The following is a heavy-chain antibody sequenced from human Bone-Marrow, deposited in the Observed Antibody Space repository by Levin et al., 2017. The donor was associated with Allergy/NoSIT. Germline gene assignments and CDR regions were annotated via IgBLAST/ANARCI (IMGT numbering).Heavy chain of an antibody. CDR1: GDSILSATYY. D-gene: IGHD3-9*01. CDR2: VYFSGST. J-gene: IGHJ4*02. Sequence: HSQTLSLTCTVSGDSILSATYYWGWVRQPPGKGLEWIGSVYFSGSTYLSPFLKSRVTMSVDTSRSHFSLNLSSVTAADTAVYYCARVPALRFLDWFLDYWGRGVLVTVSS. CDR3: ARVPALRFLDWFLDY. V-gene: IGHV4-39*02.